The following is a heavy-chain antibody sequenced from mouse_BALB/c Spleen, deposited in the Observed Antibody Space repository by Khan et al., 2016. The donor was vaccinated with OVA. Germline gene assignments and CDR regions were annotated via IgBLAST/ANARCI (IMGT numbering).Heavy chain of an antibody. V-gene: IGHV1-20*02. Sequence: VQLQQSGPELVKPGASVKISCKASGYSFTGYFMNWVMQSHGKSLEWIGRINPHIGETLYNQKFKGKATLTVDESSRTAHMELRSLASEDSAVYDCARNNDSDFDYWGQGTTRTVSS. D-gene: IGHD6-1*01. J-gene: IGHJ2*01. CDR2: INPHIGET. CDR3: ARNNDSDFDY. CDR1: GYSFTGYF.